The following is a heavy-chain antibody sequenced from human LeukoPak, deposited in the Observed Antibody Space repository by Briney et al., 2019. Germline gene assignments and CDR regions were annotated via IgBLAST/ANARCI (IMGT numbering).Heavy chain of an antibody. D-gene: IGHD2-15*01. CDR1: GYTFTSYD. CDR3: ARSCSGGSCSYYYYYYMDV. CDR2: MNPNSGNT. Sequence: ASVKVSCKASGYTFTSYDINWVRQATGQGLEWMGWMNPNSGNTGYAQKFQGRVTITRNTFISTAYMELSSLRSEDTAVYYCARSCSGGSCSYYYYYYMDVWGKGTTVTVSS. V-gene: IGHV1-8*03. J-gene: IGHJ6*03.